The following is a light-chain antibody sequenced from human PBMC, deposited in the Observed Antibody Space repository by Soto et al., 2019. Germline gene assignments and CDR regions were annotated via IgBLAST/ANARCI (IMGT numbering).Light chain of an antibody. CDR2: EVS. CDR3: SSYTSTSTRV. V-gene: IGLV2-14*01. Sequence: QSVLTQPALVSGSPGQSITISCTGTSSDVGVYNYVSWYQHPPGKAPKLMISEVSNRPSGVSNRFSGSKSGNTASLTISGLQAEDEADYYCSSYTSTSTRVFGTGTKVTVL. J-gene: IGLJ1*01. CDR1: SSDVGVYNY.